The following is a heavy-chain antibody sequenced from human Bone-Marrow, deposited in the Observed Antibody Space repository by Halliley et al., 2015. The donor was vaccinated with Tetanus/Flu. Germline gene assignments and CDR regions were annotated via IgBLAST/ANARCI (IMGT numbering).Heavy chain of an antibody. CDR3: ARSLLRGDLGVTTWGHC. J-gene: IGHJ4*02. CDR1: GGSFSGYY. D-gene: IGHD3-16*01. V-gene: IGHV4-34*01. CDR2: INHSGST. Sequence: GLVKPSETVSLTCGIYGGSFSGYYWTWIRQPPGKGLDWIGEINHSGSTNYNPSLKSRVTISVDKGKNEFSLKLTSVTAADTAIYFWARSLLRGDLGVTTWGHCWGQGALVTVSS.